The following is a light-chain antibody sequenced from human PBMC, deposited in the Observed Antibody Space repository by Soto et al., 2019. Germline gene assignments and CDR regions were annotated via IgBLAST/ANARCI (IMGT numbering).Light chain of an antibody. CDR2: GNS. J-gene: IGLJ1*01. CDR3: QSYDSSLSGYV. V-gene: IGLV1-40*01. CDR1: SSNIGAGYD. Sequence: QSVLTQPPSVSGAPGQRVTISCTGSSSNIGAGYDVHWYQQLPGTAPKLLIYGNSNRPSGVPDRFSGSKSGTSASLAITGXXXXXXXXXXCQSYDSSLSGYVFGTGTKVTVL.